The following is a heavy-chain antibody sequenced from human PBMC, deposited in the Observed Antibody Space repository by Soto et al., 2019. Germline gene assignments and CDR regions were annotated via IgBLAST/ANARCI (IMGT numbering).Heavy chain of an antibody. V-gene: IGHV4-59*01. CDR2: IYYSGST. J-gene: IGHJ5*02. CDR1: GGSISSYY. CDR3: ARVGGYYDSSGYS. Sequence: QVQLQESGPGLVKPSETLSLTCTVSGGSISSYYWSWIRQPPGKGLEWIGYIYYSGSTNDNPSLKSRVTISVDTSKNQFSLKLSSVTAADTAVYYCARVGGYYDSSGYSWGQGTLVTVSS. D-gene: IGHD3-22*01.